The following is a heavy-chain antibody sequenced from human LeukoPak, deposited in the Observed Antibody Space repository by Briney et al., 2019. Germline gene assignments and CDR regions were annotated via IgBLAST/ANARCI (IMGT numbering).Heavy chain of an antibody. V-gene: IGHV4-34*01. CDR2: INHSGST. J-gene: IGHJ4*02. D-gene: IGHD6-19*01. Sequence: PSETLSLTCAVYGESFSGYYWSWIRQPPGKGLEWIGEINHSGSTNYNPSLKSRVTISVDTSKNQFSLKLNSVTAADTAVYYCARGPRGLGMAGTLDYWSQGTLVTVSS. CDR1: GESFSGYY. CDR3: ARGPRGLGMAGTLDY.